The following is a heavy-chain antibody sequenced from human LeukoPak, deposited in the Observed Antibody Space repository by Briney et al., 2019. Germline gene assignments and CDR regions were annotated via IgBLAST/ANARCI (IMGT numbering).Heavy chain of an antibody. Sequence: PGGSLRLSCAASGFTFSRYAMHWVRQVPGKGLEWEAIISYDGHKKYYADSVKGRFTISRDNAKNSLYLLMDSLRAEDTAVYYCARDLNSGYYDYWGQGTLGTVSS. CDR3: ARDLNSGYYDY. J-gene: IGHJ4*02. D-gene: IGHD3-22*01. CDR1: GFTFSRYA. V-gene: IGHV3-33*08. CDR2: ISYDGHKK.